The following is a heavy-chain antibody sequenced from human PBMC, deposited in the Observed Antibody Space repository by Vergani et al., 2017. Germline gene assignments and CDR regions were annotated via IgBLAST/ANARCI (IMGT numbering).Heavy chain of an antibody. CDR2: ISSSSTTI. J-gene: IGHJ6*03. Sequence: EVQLVESGGGLVQPGGSLRLSCAASGFTFSSYSMNWVRKAPGKGLEWFSYISSSSTTIYYADSVKGRFTISRDNAKKSLYLQMNNLRAADTAVYYCARSGYCAHGVCYMTYYYYMDVWGKGTAVTVSS. D-gene: IGHD2-8*01. CDR3: ARSGYCAHGVCYMTYYYYMDV. CDR1: GFTFSSYS. V-gene: IGHV3-48*01.